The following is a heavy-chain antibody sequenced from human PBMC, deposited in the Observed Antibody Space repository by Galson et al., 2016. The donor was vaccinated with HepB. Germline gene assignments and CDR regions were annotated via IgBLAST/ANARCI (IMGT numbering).Heavy chain of an antibody. CDR3: ASGLGYCSGTNWYVNYAFDI. D-gene: IGHD2-15*01. CDR2: IIPLFTTT. J-gene: IGHJ3*02. V-gene: IGHV1-69*13. CDR1: GGPFKNYA. Sequence: SVKVSCKASGGPFKNYAINWVRQAPGQRLEWMGRIIPLFTTTNYAQKFQGRVPITADESTSTTYMELSSLKSDDTAVYYCASGLGYCSGTNWYVNYAFDIWGQGTMVTVS.